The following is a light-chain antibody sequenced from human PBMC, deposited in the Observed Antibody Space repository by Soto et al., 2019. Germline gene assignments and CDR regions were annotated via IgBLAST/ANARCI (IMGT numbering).Light chain of an antibody. CDR2: DAS. Sequence: DIQMTQSPSALSASVGDRVTITCQARQDISNYLNWYQQKPGKAPKLLIYDASNLETGVPSRFSGSGAGTDFTFTISSLQPEDIATYYCQQYDNLPLTFCRGTKVEIK. CDR3: QQYDNLPLT. J-gene: IGKJ4*01. V-gene: IGKV1-33*01. CDR1: QDISNY.